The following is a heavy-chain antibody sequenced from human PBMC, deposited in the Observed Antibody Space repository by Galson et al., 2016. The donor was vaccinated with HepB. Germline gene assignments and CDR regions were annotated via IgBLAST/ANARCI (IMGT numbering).Heavy chain of an antibody. Sequence: SVKVSCKASGYTFTSYGISWVRQAPGQGLEWMGWINPYNGNTNYAQKLQGRVTMTTDTSTSTAYMELRSLRSDDTAVYYCARDPRKTRYQLLEVYYYYYGMYGWGQGTTVTDSS. J-gene: IGHJ6*02. CDR2: INPYNGNT. V-gene: IGHV1-18*01. D-gene: IGHD2-2*01. CDR1: GYTFTSYG. CDR3: ARDPRKTRYQLLEVYYYYYGMYG.